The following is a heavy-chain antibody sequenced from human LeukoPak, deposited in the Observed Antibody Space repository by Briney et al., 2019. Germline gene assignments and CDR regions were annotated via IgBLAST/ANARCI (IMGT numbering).Heavy chain of an antibody. J-gene: IGHJ4*02. D-gene: IGHD4-11*01. CDR2: IKQDGSEK. V-gene: IGHV3-7*01. CDR1: GFTFSSHW. CDR3: ARGYGNYGY. Sequence: GGSLRLSCAASGFTFSSHWMSWVRQAPGKGLEWVANIKQDGSEKYYVDSVKGRFTISRDNAKNSLYLQMNSLRAEDTAVYYCARGYGNYGYWGQGTLVTVSS.